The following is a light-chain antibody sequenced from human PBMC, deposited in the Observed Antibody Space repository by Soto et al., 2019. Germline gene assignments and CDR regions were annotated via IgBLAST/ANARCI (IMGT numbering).Light chain of an antibody. J-gene: IGKJ1*01. Sequence: AIRMTQSPSSLSASTGDRGTITCRASQGISSYLAWYQQKPGKAPKLLIYAASTLQSGVPSRFSGSGSGTDFTLTISCLQSEDFATYYCQQYYSYPPGTFGQGTKVEIK. CDR2: AAS. V-gene: IGKV1-8*01. CDR1: QGISSY. CDR3: QQYYSYPPGT.